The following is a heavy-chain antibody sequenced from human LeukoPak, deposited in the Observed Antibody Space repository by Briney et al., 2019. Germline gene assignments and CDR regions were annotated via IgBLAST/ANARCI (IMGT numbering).Heavy chain of an antibody. CDR1: GGAIRSGDYY. CDR3: ATSSITMVRGDFNFDY. J-gene: IGHJ4*02. Sequence: SETLSLTGTVSGGAIRSGDYYWSWIRQPPGKSLEWIGYLYYSGRTYYNPSLKSRVTISVDTSKNQFSLKLSSVTAADTAVYYCATSSITMVRGDFNFDYWGQGTLVTVSS. V-gene: IGHV4-30-4*01. CDR2: LYYSGRT. D-gene: IGHD3-10*01.